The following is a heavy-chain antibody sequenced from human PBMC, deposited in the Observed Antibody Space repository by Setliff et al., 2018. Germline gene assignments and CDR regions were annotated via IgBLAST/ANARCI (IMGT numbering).Heavy chain of an antibody. V-gene: IGHV1-69*13. J-gene: IGHJ4*02. D-gene: IGHD3-10*01. Sequence: SVKVSCKTSGYSFSNYALTWVRQVPGQGLEWMGRIFPKYGTANYAQEFQGKVSITADESTSTGYLELSILQSEDTAVYYCARDWRHSGMSWANYFDYWGQGTVVTVSS. CDR3: ARDWRHSGMSWANYFDY. CDR1: GYSFSNYA. CDR2: IFPKYGTA.